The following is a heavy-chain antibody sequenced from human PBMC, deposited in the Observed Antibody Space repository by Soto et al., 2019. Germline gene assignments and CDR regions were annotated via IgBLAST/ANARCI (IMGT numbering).Heavy chain of an antibody. D-gene: IGHD6-13*01. CDR2: INHTGST. J-gene: IGHJ5*02. CDR3: ARGGKQQLVRRDWFDP. V-gene: IGHV4-34*01. CDR1: CGSFSAYY. Sequence: SETLSLTCAVYCGSFSAYYWSWIRQPPGKGLEWIGEINHTGSTIYNPSLKSRLTISVDTSKSQLSLKLSSVTAADTAVYYCARGGKQQLVRRDWFDPWGQGTLVTVSS.